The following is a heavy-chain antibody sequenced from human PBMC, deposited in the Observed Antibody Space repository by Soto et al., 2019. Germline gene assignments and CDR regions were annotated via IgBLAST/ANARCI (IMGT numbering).Heavy chain of an antibody. Sequence: SETLSLTCAVYGGSFSGYYWSWIRQPPGKGLEWIGEINHSGSTNYNPSLKSRVTISVDTSKNQFSLKLSSVTAADTAVYYCARGGIVATISFDYWGQGTLVTVSS. V-gene: IGHV4-34*01. CDR2: INHSGST. D-gene: IGHD5-12*01. CDR3: ARGGIVATISFDY. CDR1: GGSFSGYY. J-gene: IGHJ4*02.